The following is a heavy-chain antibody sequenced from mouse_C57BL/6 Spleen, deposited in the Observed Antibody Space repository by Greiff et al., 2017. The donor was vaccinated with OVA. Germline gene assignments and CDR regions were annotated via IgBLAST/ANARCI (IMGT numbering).Heavy chain of an antibody. V-gene: IGHV14-4*01. CDR2: IDPENGDT. CDR3: TVVATDAY. CDR1: GFNIKDDY. Sequence: EVKVEESGAELVRPGASVKMSCTASGFNIKDDYMHWVKQRPEQGLEWIGWIDPENGDTEYASKFQGKATITADTSSNTAYLQLSSLTSEDTAVYYCTVVATDAYWGQGTLVTVSA. D-gene: IGHD1-1*01. J-gene: IGHJ3*01.